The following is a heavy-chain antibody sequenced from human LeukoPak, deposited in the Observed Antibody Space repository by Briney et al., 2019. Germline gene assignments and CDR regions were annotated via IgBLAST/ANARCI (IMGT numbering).Heavy chain of an antibody. CDR2: LYYNGST. Sequence: SETMSLSCTVSGGAISTFSWSWIRESPGKGLEWIACLYYNGSTIYNPSLKSRVTMSLDTSKHQFSLKLHSVTAADTAVYYCARHPVSLSGMDVWGQGTTVTVSS. D-gene: IGHD5/OR15-5a*01. V-gene: IGHV4-59*08. CDR1: GGAISTFS. CDR3: ARHPVSLSGMDV. J-gene: IGHJ6*02.